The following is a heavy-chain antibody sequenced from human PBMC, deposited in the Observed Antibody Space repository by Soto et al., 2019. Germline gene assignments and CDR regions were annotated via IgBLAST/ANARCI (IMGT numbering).Heavy chain of an antibody. CDR1: GYSFTSYW. Sequence: GESLKISCKGFGYSFTSYWIGWVRQMPWKGLEWMGIIYPGDSDTRYSPSFQGQVTISVDKSISTAYLHWSSLKASDTAMYYCARSNYGGNPRSPFDYWGQGTLVTVSS. V-gene: IGHV5-51*01. CDR3: ARSNYGGNPRSPFDY. J-gene: IGHJ4*02. D-gene: IGHD4-17*01. CDR2: IYPGDSDT.